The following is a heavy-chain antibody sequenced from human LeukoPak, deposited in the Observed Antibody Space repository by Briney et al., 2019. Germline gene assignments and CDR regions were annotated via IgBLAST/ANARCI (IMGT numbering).Heavy chain of an antibody. J-gene: IGHJ4*02. D-gene: IGHD6-19*01. CDR2: INPNSGGT. Sequence: GASVKVSCKASGYTFTGYYIHWVRQDPGQGLEWMGWINPNSGGTNYAQKFQGRVTMTRDTSISTAYMELSRLRSDDTAVYYCARTDIAVAGEPFDYWGQGTLVTVSS. CDR1: GYTFTGYY. CDR3: ARTDIAVAGEPFDY. V-gene: IGHV1-2*02.